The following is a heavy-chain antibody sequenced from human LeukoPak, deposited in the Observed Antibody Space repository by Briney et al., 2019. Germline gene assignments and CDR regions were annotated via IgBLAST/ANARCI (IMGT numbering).Heavy chain of an antibody. CDR3: AKELRRSPTYYFAY. CDR2: TSGGGADT. Sequence: GGSLRLSCAASGFTSSNYAMNWVRQAPGKGREWVSATSGGGADTYYADSVKGRFTISRDNSKDTLYLQMNSQRAEDTAIYFCAKELRRSPTYYFAYWGQGTLVTVSS. V-gene: IGHV3-23*01. J-gene: IGHJ4*02. CDR1: GFTSSNYA. D-gene: IGHD2-15*01.